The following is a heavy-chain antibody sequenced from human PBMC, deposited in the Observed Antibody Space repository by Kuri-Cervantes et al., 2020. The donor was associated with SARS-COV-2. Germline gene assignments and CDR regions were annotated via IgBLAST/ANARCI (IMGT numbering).Heavy chain of an antibody. J-gene: IGHJ1*01. V-gene: IGHV3-30-3*01. CDR3: ARDSSTKQLPAEYFQH. D-gene: IGHD6-6*01. CDR1: GFTFSSYA. Sequence: LSLTCAASGFTFSSYAMHWVRQAPGKGLEWVAVISYDGSNKYYADSVKGRFTISRDNSKNTLYLQMNSLRAEDTAVYYCARDSSTKQLPAEYFQHWGQGTLVTVSS. CDR2: ISYDGSNK.